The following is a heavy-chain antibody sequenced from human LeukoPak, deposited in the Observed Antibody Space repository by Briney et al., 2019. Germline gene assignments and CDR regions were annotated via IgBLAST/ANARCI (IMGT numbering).Heavy chain of an antibody. CDR1: GGSFSGYY. V-gene: IGHV4-34*01. J-gene: IGHJ5*02. CDR2: INHSGST. Sequence: SETLSLTCAVYGGSFSGYYWSWIRQPPGKGLEWIGEINHSGSTNCNPSLKSRVTISVDTSKNQFSLKLSSVTAADTAVYYCARGKRTIVATITSGNFRYCSGGSCYRWFDPWGQGTLVTVSS. CDR3: ARGKRTIVATITSGNFRYCSGGSCYRWFDP. D-gene: IGHD2-15*01.